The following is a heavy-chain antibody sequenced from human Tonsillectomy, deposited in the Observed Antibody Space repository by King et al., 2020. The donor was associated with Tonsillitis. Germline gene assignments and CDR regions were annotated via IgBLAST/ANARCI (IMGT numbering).Heavy chain of an antibody. Sequence: QLQESGPGLVKPSETLSLTCTVSGGSISSYYWSWIRQPPGKGLEWIGYIYYSGSTNYNPSLKSRVTISVDTSKNQFSLKLSSVTAADTAVYYCARDTTDDAFDIWGQGTMVTVSS. D-gene: IGHD4-17*01. CDR3: ARDTTDDAFDI. CDR1: GGSISSYY. CDR2: IYYSGST. J-gene: IGHJ3*02. V-gene: IGHV4-59*01.